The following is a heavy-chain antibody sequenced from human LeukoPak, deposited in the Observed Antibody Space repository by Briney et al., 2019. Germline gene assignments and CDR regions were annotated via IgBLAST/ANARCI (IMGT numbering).Heavy chain of an antibody. J-gene: IGHJ3*02. V-gene: IGHV3-30*15. CDR1: GFTFSYYA. D-gene: IGHD6-6*01. CDR3: ARDVHYTSSKPGWPFDI. Sequence: GGSLRLSCAASGFTFSYYAMHWVRQAPGKGLEWVAFISHDGNNEYYADSVKGRFTIARDNSMHTLFLQMSSLRDDDTAVYYCARDVHYTSSKPGWPFDIWGQGTVVTASS. CDR2: ISHDGNNE.